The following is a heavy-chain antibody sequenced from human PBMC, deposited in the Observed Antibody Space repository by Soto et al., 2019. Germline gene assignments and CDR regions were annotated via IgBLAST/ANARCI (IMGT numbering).Heavy chain of an antibody. CDR3: ARDYYGSGSTPDEDYYYGMDV. CDR1: GGSIISYY. J-gene: IGHJ6*02. V-gene: IGHV4-59*01. CDR2: IYYSGST. D-gene: IGHD3-10*01. Sequence: SETLSLTCTVSGGSIISYYWSWIRQPPGKGLEWIGYIYYSGSTNYNPSLKSRVTISVDTSKNQFSLKLSSVTAADTAVYYCARDYYGSGSTPDEDYYYGMDVWGQGTTVTVSS.